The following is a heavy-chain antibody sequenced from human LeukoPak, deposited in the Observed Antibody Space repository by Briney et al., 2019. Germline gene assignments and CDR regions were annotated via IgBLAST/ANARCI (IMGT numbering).Heavy chain of an antibody. J-gene: IGHJ4*02. CDR2: ISGDGSRT. Sequence: PGGSLRPSCAASGFTLSSNWMHWVRQAPGKGLVWVSRISGDGSRTDYADSVKGRFTISRDNRKNTLYLQMNSLRAEDTAVYYCARPLGPSVDFDYWGQGTLVTVSS. D-gene: IGHD7-27*01. CDR1: GFTLSSNW. V-gene: IGHV3-74*01. CDR3: ARPLGPSVDFDY.